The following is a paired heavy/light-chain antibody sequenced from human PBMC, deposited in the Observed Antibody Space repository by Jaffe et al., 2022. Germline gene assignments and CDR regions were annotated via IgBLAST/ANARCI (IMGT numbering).Heavy chain of an antibody. J-gene: IGHJ3*02. D-gene: IGHD2-2*03. V-gene: IGHV3-7*05. CDR3: ARDLMDIVVVPAAMSNDAFDI. CDR2: IKQDGSEK. CDR1: GFTFSSYW. Sequence: EVQLVESGGGLVQPGGSLRLSCAASGFTFSSYWMSWVRQAPGKGLEWVANIKQDGSEKYYVDSVKGRFTISRDNAKNSLYLQMNSLRAEDTAVYYCARDLMDIVVVPAAMSNDAFDIWGQGTMVTVSS.
Light chain of an antibody. J-gene: IGKJ2*01. CDR3: MQGTHWPLMYT. Sequence: DVVMTQSPLSLPVTLGQPASISCRSSQSLVHSDGNTYLNWFQQRPGQSPRRLIYKVSNRDSGVPDRFSGSGSGTDFTLKISRVEAEDVGVYYCMQGTHWPLMYTFGQGTKLEIK. V-gene: IGKV2-30*02. CDR2: KVS. CDR1: QSLVHSDGNTY.